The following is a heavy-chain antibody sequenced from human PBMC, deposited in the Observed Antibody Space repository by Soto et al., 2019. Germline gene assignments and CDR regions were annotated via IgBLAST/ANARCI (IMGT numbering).Heavy chain of an antibody. J-gene: IGHJ6*02. CDR3: ATPISLSGYSSSWVGPDCMDV. D-gene: IGHD6-13*01. CDR2: ISGSGGST. V-gene: IGHV3-23*01. Sequence: GGLLIPSCSASGSTFSNYAMSWVRPAPGKGLDWVSAISGSGGSTYYADSVKGRFTISRDNSKNTLYLQMNSLRAEDTAVYYCATPISLSGYSSSWVGPDCMDVWGQGTTVTVSS. CDR1: GSTFSNYA.